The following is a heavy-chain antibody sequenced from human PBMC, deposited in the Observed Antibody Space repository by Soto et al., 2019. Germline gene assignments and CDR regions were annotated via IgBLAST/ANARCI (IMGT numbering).Heavy chain of an antibody. CDR1: GGTFNTYA. V-gene: IGHV1-69*19. Sequence: QVQLVQSGPEMKKPGSAVKVSCKASGGTFNTYAMNWVRQVPGQGLEWMGGIFPMFDVPRYAQKFQGRVTITLDESSTTAYMDLSSVRFDETAVYDCASSVGSGGVIGVFDYWGQGTLVSV. J-gene: IGHJ4*02. CDR3: ASSVGSGGVIGVFDY. D-gene: IGHD3-16*02. CDR2: IFPMFDVP.